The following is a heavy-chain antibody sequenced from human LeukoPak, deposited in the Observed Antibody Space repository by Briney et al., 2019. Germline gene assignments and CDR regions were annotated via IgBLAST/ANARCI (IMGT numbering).Heavy chain of an antibody. V-gene: IGHV1-46*01. CDR1: GYTFTSYY. CDR2: INPSGGST. Sequence: ASVKVSCKASGYTFTSYYMHWVRQAPGQGLEWMGIINPSGGSTTYAQKLQGRVTMTRDTSTSTVYMELSSLRSEDTAVYYCARDRGLESSAWMFDYWGQGTLVTVSS. CDR3: ARDRGLESSAWMFDY. J-gene: IGHJ4*02. D-gene: IGHD6-19*01.